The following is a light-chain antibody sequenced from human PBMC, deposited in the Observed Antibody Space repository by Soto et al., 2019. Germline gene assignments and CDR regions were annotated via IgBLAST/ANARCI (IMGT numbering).Light chain of an antibody. CDR1: QSISSY. V-gene: IGKV1-39*01. CDR2: AAS. J-gene: IGKJ1*01. CDR3: QQSHTTPWT. Sequence: DIQMTQSPSSLSASVGDRVTITCRASQSISSYLNWYQQKPGKAPKLLIYAASSLQSGVPSRFSGSGSGTDFTLTISSLQPVDFATYYCQQSHTTPWTFGQGTKVEIK.